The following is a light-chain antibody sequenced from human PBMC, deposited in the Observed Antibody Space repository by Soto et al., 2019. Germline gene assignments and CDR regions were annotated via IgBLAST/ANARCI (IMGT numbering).Light chain of an antibody. CDR3: QQYGSAPLYP. Sequence: EIVLPQSPGTLSLSPGERATLSCRASQSVSRSYLAWYQQKPGQAPRLLIYGASSRATGIPDRFSGSGSGTDFTLTISRLAPEDFAVYYCQQYGSAPLYPFGQGTKLEI. V-gene: IGKV3-20*01. CDR2: GAS. CDR1: QSVSRSY. J-gene: IGKJ2*01.